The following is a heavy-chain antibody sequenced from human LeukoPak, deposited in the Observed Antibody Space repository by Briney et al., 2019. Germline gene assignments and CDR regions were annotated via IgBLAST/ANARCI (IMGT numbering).Heavy chain of an antibody. D-gene: IGHD6-19*01. CDR3: AKGPSPTSYSSGWYFDY. CDR1: GFTFSSYG. Sequence: PGGSLRLSCAASGFTFSSYGMHWVRQAPGKGLEWVAFIRYDGSNKYYADSVKGRFTISRDNSKNTLYLQMNSLRAEDTAVYYCAKGPSPTSYSSGWYFDYWGQGTLVTVSS. J-gene: IGHJ4*02. CDR2: IRYDGSNK. V-gene: IGHV3-30*02.